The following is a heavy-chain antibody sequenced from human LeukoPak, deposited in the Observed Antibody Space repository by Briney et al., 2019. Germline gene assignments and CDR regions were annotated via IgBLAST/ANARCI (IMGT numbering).Heavy chain of an antibody. CDR2: ISHDVSDK. J-gene: IGHJ4*02. CDR1: GFSFSSYA. Sequence: PGRSLRLSCAASGFSFSSYAMHWVRQAPGEGLECVAVISHDVSDKYYADSVRGRFAISRDNSKNTLYLQMNSLRAEDTAVYYCARGSGRFDYWGQGTLVTVSS. CDR3: ARGSGRFDY. V-gene: IGHV3-30*09.